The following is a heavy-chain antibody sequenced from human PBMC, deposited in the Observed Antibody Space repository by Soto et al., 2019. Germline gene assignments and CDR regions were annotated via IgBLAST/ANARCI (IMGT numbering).Heavy chain of an antibody. Sequence: ASVKVSCKASGYTFTSYGISWVRQAPGQGLEWMGWISAYNGNTNYAQKLQGRVTMTTDTSTSTAYMELRSLRSDDTAVYYCARWSYCSGGSCYSDAFHTWGQGTMVTAS. D-gene: IGHD2-15*01. CDR2: ISAYNGNT. J-gene: IGHJ3*02. CDR1: GYTFTSYG. V-gene: IGHV1-18*01. CDR3: ARWSYCSGGSCYSDAFHT.